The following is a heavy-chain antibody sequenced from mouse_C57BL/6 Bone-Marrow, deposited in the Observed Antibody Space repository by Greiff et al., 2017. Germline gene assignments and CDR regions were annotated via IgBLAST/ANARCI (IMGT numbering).Heavy chain of an antibody. CDR1: GFTFSNYW. Sequence: EVQLVESGGGLVQPGGSMKLSCVASGFTFSNYWMNWVRQSPEKGLEWVAQIRLKSDNYATHYAESVKGRFTISRDESKSSVYLQMNNLRAEDTGIYYCTGGRTGDYYFDYWGQGTTLTVSS. D-gene: IGHD4-1*01. V-gene: IGHV6-3*01. J-gene: IGHJ2*01. CDR2: IRLKSDNYAT. CDR3: TGGRTGDYYFDY.